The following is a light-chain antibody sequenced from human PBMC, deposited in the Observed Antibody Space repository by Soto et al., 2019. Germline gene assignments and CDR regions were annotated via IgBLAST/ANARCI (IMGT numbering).Light chain of an antibody. V-gene: IGKV3-15*01. CDR1: QSIRNN. CDR3: QQYSAWPLT. Sequence: EIVMTQSPAILSVSPGDGATLFCRASQSIRNNFLAWYQHKPGQAPRLLIHGASTRATGVPARFSGSASETEFTLTISNLQSEDFAVYYCQQYSAWPLTFGGGTKVEI. J-gene: IGKJ4*01. CDR2: GAS.